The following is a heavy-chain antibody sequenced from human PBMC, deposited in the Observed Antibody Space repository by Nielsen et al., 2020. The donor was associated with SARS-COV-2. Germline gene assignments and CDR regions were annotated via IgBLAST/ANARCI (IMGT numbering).Heavy chain of an antibody. D-gene: IGHD3-10*01. J-gene: IGHJ3*02. Sequence: SETLSLTCTVSGGSVSSGSYYWSWIRQPPGKGLEWIGYIYYSGSTNYNPSLKSRVTISVDTSKNQFSLKLSSVTAADTAVYYCARDGAYGAAFDIWGQGTMVTVSS. CDR1: GGSVSSGSYY. V-gene: IGHV4-61*01. CDR2: IYYSGST. CDR3: ARDGAYGAAFDI.